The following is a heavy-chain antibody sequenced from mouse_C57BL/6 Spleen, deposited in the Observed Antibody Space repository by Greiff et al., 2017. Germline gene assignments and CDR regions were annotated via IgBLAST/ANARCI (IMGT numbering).Heavy chain of an antibody. CDR3: TRLTAQASY. Sequence: VKVVESGAELVRPGASVTLSCKASGYTFTDYEMHWVKQTPVHGLEWIGAIDPETGGTAYNQKFKGKAILTADKSSSTAYMELRSLTSEDSAVYYCTRLTAQASYWGQGTTLTVSS. CDR1: GYTFTDYE. CDR2: IDPETGGT. V-gene: IGHV1-15*01. D-gene: IGHD3-2*02. J-gene: IGHJ2*01.